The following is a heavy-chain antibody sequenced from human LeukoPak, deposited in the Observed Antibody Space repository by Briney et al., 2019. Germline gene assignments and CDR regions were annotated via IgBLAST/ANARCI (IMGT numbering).Heavy chain of an antibody. V-gene: IGHV3-30*02. D-gene: IGHD1-26*01. CDR2: IRYDGSNK. CDR1: GFTFSGSA. Sequence: GGSLRLSCAASGFTFSGSAMHWVRQAPGKGLEWVTFIRYDGSNKYYADSVKGRFTISRDNSKNTLYLQMNSLRAEDTAVYYCAKDGATSYYYYYMDVWGKGTTVTISS. J-gene: IGHJ6*03. CDR3: AKDGATSYYYYYMDV.